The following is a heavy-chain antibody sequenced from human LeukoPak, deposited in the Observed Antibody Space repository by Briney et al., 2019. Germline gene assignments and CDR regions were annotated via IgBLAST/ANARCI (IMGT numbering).Heavy chain of an antibody. CDR3: ILPHTGGNAFDM. V-gene: IGHV3-23*01. D-gene: IGHD1-26*01. Sequence: GGSLRLSCAASGFTFSSYGMSWVRQAPGKGLEWVSAISGSGGSTYYADSVKGRFTISRDNSKNTLYLQMNSLRAEDTAVYYCILPHTGGNAFDMWGQGTMVTVSS. J-gene: IGHJ3*02. CDR2: ISGSGGST. CDR1: GFTFSSYG.